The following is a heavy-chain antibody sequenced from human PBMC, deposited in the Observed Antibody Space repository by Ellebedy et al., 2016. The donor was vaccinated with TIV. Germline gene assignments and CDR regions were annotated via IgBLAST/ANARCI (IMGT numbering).Heavy chain of an antibody. V-gene: IGHV3-48*04. D-gene: IGHD3-10*01. CDR1: GFTFSTYS. CDR3: ATDEGIY. J-gene: IGHJ4*02. Sequence: PGGSLRLSCAASGFTFSTYSMNWVRQAPGKGLEWISYISSSGDIINYLDSVKGRFTISRDNAKNSLYLQIDSLRAEDTAVYYCATDEGIYWGQGTLVTVSS. CDR2: ISSSGDII.